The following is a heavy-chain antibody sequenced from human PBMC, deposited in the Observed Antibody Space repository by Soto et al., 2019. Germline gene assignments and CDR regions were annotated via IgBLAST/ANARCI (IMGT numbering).Heavy chain of an antibody. CDR3: ARDPHYYGSGSYYNVRWFDP. CDR2: IIPIFGTA. D-gene: IGHD3-10*01. Sequence: ASVKVSCKASGGTFSSYAISWVRQAPGQGLEWMGGIIPIFGTANYAQKFQGRVTITADESTSTAYMELSSLRSEDTAVYYCARDPHYYGSGSYYNVRWFDPWGQGTLVTVSS. V-gene: IGHV1-69*13. J-gene: IGHJ5*02. CDR1: GGTFSSYA.